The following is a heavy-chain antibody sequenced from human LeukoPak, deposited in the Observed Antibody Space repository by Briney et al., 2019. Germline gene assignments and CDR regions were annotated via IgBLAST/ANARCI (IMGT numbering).Heavy chain of an antibody. CDR2: VYSSGST. J-gene: IGHJ5*02. Sequence: SETLSLTCTVSGGSISSGNYYWSWIRQPAGKGLEWIGRVYSSGSTSYNPSLESRVIISLDTSMNHFPLRLSSVTAADTAMYFCASSNILAGFWFDPWGQGTLVTVSS. D-gene: IGHD3-9*01. CDR1: GGSISSGNYY. CDR3: ASSNILAGFWFDP. V-gene: IGHV4-61*02.